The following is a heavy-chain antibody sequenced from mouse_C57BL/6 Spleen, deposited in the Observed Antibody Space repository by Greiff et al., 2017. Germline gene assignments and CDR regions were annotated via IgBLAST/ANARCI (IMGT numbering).Heavy chain of an antibody. V-gene: IGHV5-6*01. D-gene: IGHD1-1*01. J-gene: IGHJ1*03. CDR3: ARITTGGYFDV. CDR2: ISSGGSYT. Sequence: EVMLVESGGDLVKPGGSLKLSCAASGFTFSSYGMSWVRQTPDKRLEWVATISSGGSYTYYPDSVKGRFTISRDNAKNTLYLQMSSLKSEDTAMYYCARITTGGYFDVWGTGTTVTVSS. CDR1: GFTFSSYG.